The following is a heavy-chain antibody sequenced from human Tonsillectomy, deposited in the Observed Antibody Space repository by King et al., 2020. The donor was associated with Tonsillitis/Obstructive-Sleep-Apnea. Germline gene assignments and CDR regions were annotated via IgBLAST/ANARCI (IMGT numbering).Heavy chain of an antibody. J-gene: IGHJ4*02. D-gene: IGHD3-10*01. CDR1: GGSFSGYY. V-gene: IGHV4-34*01. CDR2: INHSGST. CDR3: AGLDYYGSGSDFDY. Sequence: VQLQQWGAGLLKPSETLSLTCAVYGGSFSGYYWSWIRQPPGKGLEWIGEINHSGSTNYNPSLKSRVTISVDTSKYQFSLKLSSVTAADTAVYYCAGLDYYGSGSDFDYWGQGTLVTVSS.